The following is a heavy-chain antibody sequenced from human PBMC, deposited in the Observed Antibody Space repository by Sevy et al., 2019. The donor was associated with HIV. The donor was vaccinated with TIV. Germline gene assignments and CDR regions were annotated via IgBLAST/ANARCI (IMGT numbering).Heavy chain of an antibody. Sequence: SETLSLTCTVSGDSISRYYWSWLRQFPGNRLEWIGYISYSGNTIYNPALKSRVSLSIDTSKNQFSLNLASMNAADTAVYYCARERTSGSYLDYWGRGTLVTVSS. CDR2: ISYSGNT. J-gene: IGHJ4*02. CDR1: GDSISRYY. D-gene: IGHD1-26*01. V-gene: IGHV4-59*13. CDR3: ARERTSGSYLDY.